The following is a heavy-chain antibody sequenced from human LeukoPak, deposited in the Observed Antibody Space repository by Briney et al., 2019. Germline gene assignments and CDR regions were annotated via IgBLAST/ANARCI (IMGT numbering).Heavy chain of an antibody. D-gene: IGHD4-17*01. CDR2: INPNSGGT. CDR3: AREGKSYGDYESYYFDH. CDR1: GYTFTGYY. J-gene: IGHJ4*02. Sequence: ASVKVSCKASGYTFTGYYMHWVRQAPGQGLEWMGWINPNSGGTNYAQKFQGWVTMTRDTSISTAYMELSRLRSDDTAVYYCAREGKSYGDYESYYFDHWGQGTLVTVSS. V-gene: IGHV1-2*04.